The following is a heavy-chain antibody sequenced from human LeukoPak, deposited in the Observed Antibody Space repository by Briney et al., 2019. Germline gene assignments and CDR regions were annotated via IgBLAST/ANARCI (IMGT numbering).Heavy chain of an antibody. V-gene: IGHV1-18*01. D-gene: IGHD4-17*01. J-gene: IGHJ5*02. CDR2: ISTHNGNT. CDR3: ARGQNGDYWFDP. CDR1: GYRFSSYG. Sequence: ASVKVSCKASGYRFSSYGIIWVRQAPGQGLEWMGWISTHNGNTKYAQKFQGRVTMTTDTSTSTAYMELRSLRSDDTAVYYCARGQNGDYWFDPWGQGTLVTVSS.